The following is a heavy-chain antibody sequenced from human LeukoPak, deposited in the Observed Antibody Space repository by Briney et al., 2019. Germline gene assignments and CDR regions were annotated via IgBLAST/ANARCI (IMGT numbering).Heavy chain of an antibody. CDR1: GFTVSSNY. CDR3: ARGPVTRFEI. V-gene: IGHV3-53*01. CDR2: IYSGGTT. J-gene: IGHJ3*02. D-gene: IGHD4-17*01. Sequence: GGSLRLSCAASGFTVSSNYMSWVRQAPGKGLEWVSVIYSGGTTYYADSVKGRFTISRDNSNNTLYRQMNSLRAEDTAVYYCARGPVTRFEIWGQGTMVTVSS.